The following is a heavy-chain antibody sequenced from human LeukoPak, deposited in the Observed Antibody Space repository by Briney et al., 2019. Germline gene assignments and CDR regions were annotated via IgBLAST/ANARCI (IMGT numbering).Heavy chain of an antibody. CDR1: GFTFSSYE. Sequence: TGGSLRLSCAASGFTFSSYEMNWVRQAPGKGLEWVSLISGDGGSTYYADSVKGRFTISRDNSKNSLYLQMNSLRTEDTALYYCAKDRDGYSYGTLGYWGQGTLVTVSS. D-gene: IGHD5-18*01. V-gene: IGHV3-43*02. J-gene: IGHJ4*02. CDR2: ISGDGGST. CDR3: AKDRDGYSYGTLGY.